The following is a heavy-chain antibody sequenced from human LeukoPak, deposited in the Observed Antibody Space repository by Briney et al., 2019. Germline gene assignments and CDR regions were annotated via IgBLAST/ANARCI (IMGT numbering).Heavy chain of an antibody. D-gene: IGHD1-7*01. CDR2: INHSGST. V-gene: IGHV4-34*01. Sequence: SETLSLTCAVYGGSFSGYYWSWIRQPPGKGLEWIGEINHSGSTNYNPSLKSRVTISVDTSKNQFSLKLSSVTAADTAVYYCARERGWNYSKYYFDYWGQGTLVTVSS. CDR3: ARERGWNYSKYYFDY. J-gene: IGHJ4*02. CDR1: GGSFSGYY.